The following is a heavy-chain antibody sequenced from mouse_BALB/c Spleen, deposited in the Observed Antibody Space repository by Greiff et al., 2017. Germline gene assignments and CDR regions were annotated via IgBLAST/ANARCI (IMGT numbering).Heavy chain of an antibody. V-gene: IGHV5-4*02. CDR2: ISDGGSYN. D-gene: IGHD1-1*01. J-gene: IGHJ4*01. Sequence: EVMLVESGGGLVKPGGSLKLSCAASGFTFSDYYMYWVRQPPEKRLEWVATISDGGSYNYYPDSVKGRFTISRDNAKNNLYLQMSSLKSEDTAMYYCARGITTVNAMDYWGQGTSVTVSS. CDR3: ARGITTVNAMDY. CDR1: GFTFSDYY.